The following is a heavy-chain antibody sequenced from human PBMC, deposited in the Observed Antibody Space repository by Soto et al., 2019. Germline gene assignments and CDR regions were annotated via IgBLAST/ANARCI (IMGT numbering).Heavy chain of an antibody. D-gene: IGHD3-9*01. V-gene: IGHV3-7*01. CDR2: IKQDGSEK. Sequence: GGSLRLSCAASGFTFSSYWMSWVRQAPGKGLEWVANIKQDGSEKYYVDSVKGRFTISRDNAKNSLYLQMNSLRAEDTAVYYCAREGDFDWLPHFDYWGQGTLVTVSS. J-gene: IGHJ4*02. CDR3: AREGDFDWLPHFDY. CDR1: GFTFSSYW.